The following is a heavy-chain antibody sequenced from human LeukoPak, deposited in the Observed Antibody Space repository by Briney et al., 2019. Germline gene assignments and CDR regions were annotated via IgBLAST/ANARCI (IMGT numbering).Heavy chain of an antibody. D-gene: IGHD2-15*01. J-gene: IGHJ4*02. CDR1: GFTFSDYY. CDR3: ARDGRYCSGGSCYSLPDY. CDR2: ISSSGNTI. Sequence: PGGSLRLSCAASGFTFSDYYMSWIRQAPGKGLEWVSYISSSGNTIYYADPVKGRFTISRDNAKNSLYLQMNSLRAEDTAVYYCARDGRYCSGGSCYSLPDYWGQGTLVTVSS. V-gene: IGHV3-11*01.